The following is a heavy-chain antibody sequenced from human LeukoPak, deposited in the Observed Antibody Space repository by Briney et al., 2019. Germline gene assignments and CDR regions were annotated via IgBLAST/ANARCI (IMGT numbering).Heavy chain of an antibody. D-gene: IGHD3-3*01. Sequence: ASVKVSCKASGYTFTGYYMHWVRQATGQGLEWMGWMNPNSGNTGYAQKFQGRVTITRNTSISTAYMELSSLRSEDTAVYYCAREAGNDFWSGYLPNYYYYYMDVWGKGTTVTVSS. CDR1: GYTFTGYY. J-gene: IGHJ6*03. CDR3: AREAGNDFWSGYLPNYYYYYMDV. V-gene: IGHV1-8*03. CDR2: MNPNSGNT.